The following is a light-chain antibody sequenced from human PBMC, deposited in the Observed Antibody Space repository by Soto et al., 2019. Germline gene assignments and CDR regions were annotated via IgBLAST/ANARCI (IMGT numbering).Light chain of an antibody. J-gene: IGKJ1*01. CDR2: GAS. Sequence: EIVMTQSPDTLSVSPGVRATLSCRASQSVSSNLACYQHKPGQAPRLLMYGASTRATGVPARFSGSGSGTEFTLTISSLQSEDFAVYYCQQYTDWPLTFGQATRVEIK. CDR3: QQYTDWPLT. CDR1: QSVSSN. V-gene: IGKV3-15*01.